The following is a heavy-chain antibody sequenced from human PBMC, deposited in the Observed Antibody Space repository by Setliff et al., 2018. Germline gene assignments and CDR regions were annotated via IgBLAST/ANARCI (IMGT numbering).Heavy chain of an antibody. D-gene: IGHD3-16*01. J-gene: IGHJ5*02. CDR2: VYYSGTT. Sequence: PSETLSLTCAVQGGPFSGYYWSWIRQPPGKGLEFIGYVYYSGTTNYDPSLKSRVTISVDTSKNQFSLKLSSVTAADTAVYYCAREGGGGSDHWGQGTLVTVSS. CDR3: AREGGGGSDH. CDR1: GGPFSGYY. V-gene: IGHV4-59*12.